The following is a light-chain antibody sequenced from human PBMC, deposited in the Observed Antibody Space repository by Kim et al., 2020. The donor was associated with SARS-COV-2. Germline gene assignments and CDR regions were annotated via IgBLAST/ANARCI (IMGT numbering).Light chain of an antibody. Sequence: ATINGNASQSVVDSFTNKNYLSWYQQNPGQPPKVLIYWASTRKSGVPDRFTGSGSGTDFTLTISSLQAEDVAVYYCQQYYTSPGYSFGQGTKLEI. V-gene: IGKV4-1*01. CDR2: WAS. J-gene: IGKJ2*03. CDR1: QSVVDSFTNKNY. CDR3: QQYYTSPGYS.